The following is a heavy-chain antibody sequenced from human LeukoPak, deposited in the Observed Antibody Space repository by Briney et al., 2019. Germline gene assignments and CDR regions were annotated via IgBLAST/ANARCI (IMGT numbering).Heavy chain of an antibody. CDR3: ARAGGYCSSTSCYANENNWFDP. J-gene: IGHJ5*02. CDR1: GGSISSYY. CDR2: IYYSGST. Sequence: SETLSLTCTVSGGSISSYYWSWIRQPPGKGLEWIGYIYYSGSTNYNPSLKSRVTISVDTSKNQFSLKLSSVTAADTAVHYCARAGGYCSSTSCYANENNWFDPWGQGTLVTVSS. V-gene: IGHV4-59*01. D-gene: IGHD2-2*01.